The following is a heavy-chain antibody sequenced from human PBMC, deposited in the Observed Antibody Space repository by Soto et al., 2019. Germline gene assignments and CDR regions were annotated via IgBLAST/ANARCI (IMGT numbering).Heavy chain of an antibody. CDR3: AKYTYDRSGYFDY. CDR2: ITESRSTI. CDR1: GFTFRAFG. J-gene: IGHJ4*01. Sequence: PGGSLRLSCAASGFTFRAFGMNWVRQAPGKGLEWMAYITESRSTIRYADSVEGRFTVSRDNSKNTLYLQMNSLRAEDTAVYYCAKYTYDRSGYFDYWGQGTLVTVSA. V-gene: IGHV3-30*18. D-gene: IGHD3-22*01.